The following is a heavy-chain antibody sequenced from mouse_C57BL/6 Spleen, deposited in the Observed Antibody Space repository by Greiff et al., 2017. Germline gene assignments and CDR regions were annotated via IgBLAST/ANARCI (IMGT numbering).Heavy chain of an antibody. Sequence: EVKLMESGGGLVQPGGSLSLSCAASGFTFTDYYMSWVRQPPGKALEWLGFIRNKANGYTTEYSAFVKGRFTISRDNSQSILYLQRNALRAEDSATYYWARSHDGYYVPPAWFAYWGQGTLVTVSA. V-gene: IGHV7-3*01. D-gene: IGHD2-3*01. CDR2: IRNKANGYTT. CDR1: GFTFTDYY. CDR3: ARSHDGYYVPPAWFAY. J-gene: IGHJ3*01.